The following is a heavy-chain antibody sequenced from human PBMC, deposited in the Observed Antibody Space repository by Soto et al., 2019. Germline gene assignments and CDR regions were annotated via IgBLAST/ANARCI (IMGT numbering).Heavy chain of an antibody. V-gene: IGHV3-30-3*01. CDR3: ARSRIQLWLPPSNSGCFDY. D-gene: IGHD5-18*01. CDR2: ISYDGSNK. CDR1: GFTFSSYA. Sequence: PGGSLRLSCAASGFTFSSYAMHWVRQAPGKGLGWVAVISYDGSNKYYADSVKGRFTISRDNSKNTLYLQMNSLRAEDTAVYYCARSRIQLWLPPSNSGCFDYWGQGTLVTVSS. J-gene: IGHJ4*02.